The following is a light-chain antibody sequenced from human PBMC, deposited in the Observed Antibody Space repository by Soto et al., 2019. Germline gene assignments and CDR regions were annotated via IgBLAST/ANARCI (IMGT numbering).Light chain of an antibody. CDR1: QSISSW. J-gene: IGKJ1*01. Sequence: DIQMTQSPSTLSASVGDRVTITCRASQSISSWLAWYQQKPGKAPKLLIYDASSLESGVPSRFSGSGPGPEFTLTISTLQPDDFATYSCQQYNSYSWTFGQGTKVEIK. CDR3: QQYNSYSWT. V-gene: IGKV1-5*01. CDR2: DAS.